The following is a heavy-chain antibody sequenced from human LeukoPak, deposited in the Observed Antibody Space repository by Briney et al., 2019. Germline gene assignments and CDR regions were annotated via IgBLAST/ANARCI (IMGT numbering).Heavy chain of an antibody. Sequence: ASVKVSCKASGYTFISYGITWVRQAPGQGLEWMGWISPYNGNTQFAQKFQGTVTMTTDTSTSTAYMELRSLRSDDTAVYYCARDYGSGSYRFDYWGQGTLVTVSS. CDR2: ISPYNGNT. J-gene: IGHJ4*02. CDR1: GYTFISYG. CDR3: ARDYGSGSYRFDY. V-gene: IGHV1-18*01. D-gene: IGHD3-10*01.